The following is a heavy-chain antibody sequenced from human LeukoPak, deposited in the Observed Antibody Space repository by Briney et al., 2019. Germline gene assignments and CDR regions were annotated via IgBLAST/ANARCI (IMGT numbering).Heavy chain of an antibody. D-gene: IGHD6-13*01. CDR3: ARLAAAEDY. J-gene: IGHJ4*02. V-gene: IGHV3-9*01. CDR1: GFTFDDYA. Sequence: GGSLRLSCAASGFTFDDYAMHWVRQAPGKGLEWVSGISWNSGSIGYADSVKGRFTISRGNAKNSLYLQMNSLRAEDTALYYCARLAAAEDYWGQGTLVTVSS. CDR2: ISWNSGSI.